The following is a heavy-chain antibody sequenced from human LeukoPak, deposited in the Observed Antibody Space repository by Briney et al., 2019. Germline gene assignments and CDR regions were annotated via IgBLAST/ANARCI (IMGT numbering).Heavy chain of an antibody. Sequence: PGGSLRLSCAASGFTFSSYWMSWVRQAPGKGLEWVGNIKQNGSEKYYVDSVKGRFTISRDNAKNSLYLQMNNLRAEDTAVYYGARDSYYDSSGYYRGNYYYYMDVWGKGTTVTVSS. CDR1: GFTFSSYW. D-gene: IGHD3-22*01. CDR2: IKQNGSEK. J-gene: IGHJ6*03. V-gene: IGHV3-7*01. CDR3: ARDSYYDSSGYYRGNYYYYMDV.